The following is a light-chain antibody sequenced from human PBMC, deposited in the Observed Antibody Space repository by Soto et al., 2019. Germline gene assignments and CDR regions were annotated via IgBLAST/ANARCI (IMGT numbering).Light chain of an antibody. CDR2: DAS. CDR3: QQRSNWPPVT. J-gene: IGKJ4*01. Sequence: EVVLTQSPATLSLSPGERATLSCRASQSVSRHLAWYQQKPGQAPRLLILDASARATGIPARFSGSGSGTNFTLTISSLEPEDFAVYYCQQRSNWPPVTFGGGTKVEIK. V-gene: IGKV3-11*01. CDR1: QSVSRH.